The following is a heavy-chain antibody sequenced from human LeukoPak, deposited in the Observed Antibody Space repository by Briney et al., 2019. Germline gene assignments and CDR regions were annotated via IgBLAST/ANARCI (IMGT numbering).Heavy chain of an antibody. J-gene: IGHJ3*02. V-gene: IGHV3-53*01. CDR1: GFPVSSNY. CDR3: ARGGRYYGSSGYSNDAFDI. Sequence: GGSLRLSCAASGFPVSSNYMSWVREAPGKGLEWVSVIYSGGSTYYADSVKGRFTISRDNSKNTLYLQMNSLRAEDTAVYYCARGGRYYGSSGYSNDAFDIWGQGTMVTVS. CDR2: IYSGGST. D-gene: IGHD3-22*01.